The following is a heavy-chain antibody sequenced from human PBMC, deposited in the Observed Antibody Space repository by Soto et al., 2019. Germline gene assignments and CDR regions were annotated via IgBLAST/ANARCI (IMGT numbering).Heavy chain of an antibody. D-gene: IGHD1-26*01. CDR2: MNAGNGNT. J-gene: IGHJ3*02. CDR1: GYTFTSYP. Sequence: QVPLVQSGAEVKKPGASVKVSCKASGYTFTSYPMHWVRQAPGQRLEWMGWMNAGNGNTKYSQKFQGRVTITWDTSASTAYMELSSLRSEDTAVYYCARDRGVGATTGAFDIWGQGTMVTVSS. CDR3: ARDRGVGATTGAFDI. V-gene: IGHV1-3*01.